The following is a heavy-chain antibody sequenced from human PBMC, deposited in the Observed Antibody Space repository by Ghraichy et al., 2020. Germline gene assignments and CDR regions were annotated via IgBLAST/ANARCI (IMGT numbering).Heavy chain of an antibody. D-gene: IGHD1-7*01. CDR3: AKDGTYNWNYVAYFDY. Sequence: GGSLRLSCAASGFTLSSYAMSWVRQAPGKGLEWVSAISGSGGSTYYADSVKGRFTISRDNSKNTLYLQMNSLRAEDTAVYYCAKDGTYNWNYVAYFDYWGQGTLVTVSS. V-gene: IGHV3-23*01. CDR1: GFTLSSYA. J-gene: IGHJ4*02. CDR2: ISGSGGST.